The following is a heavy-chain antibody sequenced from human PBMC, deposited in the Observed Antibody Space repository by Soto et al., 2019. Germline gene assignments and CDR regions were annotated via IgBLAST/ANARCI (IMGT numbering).Heavy chain of an antibody. J-gene: IGHJ6*02. Sequence: SETLSLTCVVSGYSIGIAYYWGWIRQPPGKGLEWIGSIYHSGSIYYNPPLKSRVTISIDTSKNEFSLKLNSVSAADTAVYYCARVGQAGTKYGMDVWGQGTTVTVSS. V-gene: IGHV4-38-2*01. CDR3: ARVGQAGTKYGMDV. CDR2: IYHSGSI. CDR1: GYSIGIAYY. D-gene: IGHD3-10*01.